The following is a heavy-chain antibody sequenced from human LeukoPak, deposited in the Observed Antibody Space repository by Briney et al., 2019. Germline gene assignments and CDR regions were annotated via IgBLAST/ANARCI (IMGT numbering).Heavy chain of an antibody. CDR1: GFTFSSYE. Sequence: GGSLRLSCAASGFTFSSYEMNWVRQAPGKGLEWVSYISSSGSTIYYADSVKGRFTISRDNAKNSLYLQMNSLRAEDTAVYYCARSPYDILTGYGIYWGQGTLVTVSS. CDR3: ARSPYDILTGYGIY. V-gene: IGHV3-48*03. J-gene: IGHJ4*02. CDR2: ISSSGSTI. D-gene: IGHD3-9*01.